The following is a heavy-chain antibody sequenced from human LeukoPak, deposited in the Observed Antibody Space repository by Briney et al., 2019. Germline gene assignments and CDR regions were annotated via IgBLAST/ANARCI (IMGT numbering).Heavy chain of an antibody. J-gene: IGHJ3*02. D-gene: IGHD3-9*01. CDR3: HYFGWFRKDGGPFDI. CDR1: RFTASSNY. CDR2: IYSYGSK. Sequence: GGSLRLSRVPPRFTASSNYISTVSQAPGKGLARVSVIYSYGSKYLAGLVKGSFTISRDNSKYPLYLQMNGLRAEDTAVYYCHYFGWFRKDGGPFDIWGQDTMVTVS. V-gene: IGHV3-66*01.